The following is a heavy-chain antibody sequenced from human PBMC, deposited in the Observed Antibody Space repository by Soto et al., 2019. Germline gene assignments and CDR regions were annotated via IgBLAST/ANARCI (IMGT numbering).Heavy chain of an antibody. CDR1: GDSISGYY. J-gene: IGHJ4*02. CDR2: IYHSAST. Sequence: QVQLQESGPGVVKPSETLSLICSISGDSISGYYWSWILQPPGKGLEWIGYIYHSASTTTRDNPSLESRVTISVDTSKNQVSLSLLSVTAADTGLYYCARGTFTYGPGIFDLWGTGTQVIAS. V-gene: IGHV4-59*01. D-gene: IGHD3-10*01. CDR3: ARGTFTYGPGIFDL.